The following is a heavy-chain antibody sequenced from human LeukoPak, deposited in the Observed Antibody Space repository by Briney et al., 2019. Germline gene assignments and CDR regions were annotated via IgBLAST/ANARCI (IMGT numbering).Heavy chain of an antibody. D-gene: IGHD3-22*01. V-gene: IGHV1-69*05. J-gene: IGHJ6*03. CDR2: IIPAFGTA. CDR1: GGTFSSYS. CDR3: ASEGNYDSSGYSRYNYYYMDV. Sequence: GASVKVSCKGSGGTFSSYSISWVRQAPGQGLEWMGGIIPAFGTAHYAQKFQGRVTFTTDESTTTAYMELRSLRSEDTGVYYCASEGNYDSSGYSRYNYYYMDVWGKGTAVTVSS.